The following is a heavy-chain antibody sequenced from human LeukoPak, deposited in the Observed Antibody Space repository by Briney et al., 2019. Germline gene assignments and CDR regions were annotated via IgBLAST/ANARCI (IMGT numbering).Heavy chain of an antibody. CDR2: IYYSGST. Sequence: SETLSLTCTVSGGSISSGGYYWSWIRQHPGKGLEWIGYIYYSGSTYYNPSLKSRVTISVDTSKNQFSLKLSSVTAADTAVYYCARGVAGYDILTGYYNAPWYFDYWGQGTLVTVSS. V-gene: IGHV4-31*03. CDR3: ARGVAGYDILTGYYNAPWYFDY. CDR1: GGSISSGGYY. D-gene: IGHD3-9*01. J-gene: IGHJ4*02.